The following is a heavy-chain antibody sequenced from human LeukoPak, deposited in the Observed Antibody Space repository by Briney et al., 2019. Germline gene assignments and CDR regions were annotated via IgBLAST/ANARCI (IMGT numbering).Heavy chain of an antibody. V-gene: IGHV3-23*01. D-gene: IGHD6-13*01. Sequence: GGSLRLSCAASGFTFSSYAMTWVRQAPGKGLQWVSSIRASGDSAYYADSVKGRFTISRDNYKKTLSLQMNSLRAEDTAVYYCARRYSSSWYYAFDIWGQGTMVTVSS. CDR3: ARRYSSSWYYAFDI. CDR2: IRASGDSA. CDR1: GFTFSSYA. J-gene: IGHJ3*02.